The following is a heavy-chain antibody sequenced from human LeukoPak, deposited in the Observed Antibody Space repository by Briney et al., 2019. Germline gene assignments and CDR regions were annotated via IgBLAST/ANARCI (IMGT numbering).Heavy chain of an antibody. CDR3: AKGSKVVPAGGWFDP. CDR1: GFTFDDYA. J-gene: IGHJ5*02. Sequence: GGSLRLSCAASGFTFDDYAMHWVRHAPGKGLEWVSGISWNSGSIVYADSVKGRFTISRDNAKNSLYLQMNSLRAEDMALYYCAKGSKVVPAGGWFDPWGQGTLVTVSS. CDR2: ISWNSGSI. D-gene: IGHD2-2*01. V-gene: IGHV3-9*03.